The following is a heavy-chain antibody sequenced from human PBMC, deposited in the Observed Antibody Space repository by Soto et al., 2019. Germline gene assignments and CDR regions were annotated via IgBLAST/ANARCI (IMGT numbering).Heavy chain of an antibody. Sequence: GASVKVSCKASGGTFSSYAISWVRQAPGQGLEWMGGIIPIFGTANYAQKFQGRVTITADESTSTAYMELSSLRSEDTAVYYCARSSPNRFNIAARPFDDWGQRTLVTASA. D-gene: IGHD6-6*01. J-gene: IGHJ4*02. CDR1: GGTFSSYA. CDR2: IIPIFGTA. V-gene: IGHV1-69*13. CDR3: ARSSPNRFNIAARPFDD.